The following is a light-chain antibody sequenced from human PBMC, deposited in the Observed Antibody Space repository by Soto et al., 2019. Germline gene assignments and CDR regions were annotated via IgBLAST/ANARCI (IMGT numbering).Light chain of an antibody. CDR2: EVS. CDR3: SSYAGSNTPYV. V-gene: IGLV2-8*01. J-gene: IGLJ1*01. Sequence: QSALTQPPSASGSPGPSVTISCTGTSSDIGNYNYVSWYQQHPGKAPKLMIYEVSKRPSGVPDRFSGSKSGSTASLTVSGLQAEDEADYYCSSYAGSNTPYVFGTGTKLTVL. CDR1: SSDIGNYNY.